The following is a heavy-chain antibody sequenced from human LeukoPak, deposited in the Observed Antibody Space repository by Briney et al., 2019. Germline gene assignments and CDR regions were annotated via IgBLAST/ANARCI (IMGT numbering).Heavy chain of an antibody. V-gene: IGHV4-39*01. CDR2: IYYTGNT. CDR3: VKSGGYGLIDY. D-gene: IGHD1-26*01. J-gene: IGHJ4*02. CDR1: GASISGSGYY. Sequence: SETLSLTCAVSGASISGSGYYLGWIRQSPGKGLEWIVNIYYTGNTYYNASLQSRITISIDTSENQFSLRLNSVTAADTAMYYCVKSGGYGLIDYWGPGTLVTVSS.